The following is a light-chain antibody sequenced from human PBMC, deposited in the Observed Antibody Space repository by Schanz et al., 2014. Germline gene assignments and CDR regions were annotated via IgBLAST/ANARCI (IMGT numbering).Light chain of an antibody. CDR3: CSYAGSYTFWV. CDR1: SSDVGGYNQ. V-gene: IGLV2-11*01. J-gene: IGLJ3*02. CDR2: EVS. Sequence: QSALTQPASVSGSPGQSITISCTGTSSDVGGYNQVSWYQQHPGKAPKLMIYEVSKRPSGVPDRFSGSKSGNTASLTISGLQAEDEAAYYCCSYAGSYTFWVFGGGTKLTVL.